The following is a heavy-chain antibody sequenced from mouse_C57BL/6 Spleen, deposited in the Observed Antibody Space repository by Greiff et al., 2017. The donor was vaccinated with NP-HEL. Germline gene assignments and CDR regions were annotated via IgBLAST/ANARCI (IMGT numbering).Heavy chain of an antibody. J-gene: IGHJ2*01. CDR3: ARGDSSGYHY. D-gene: IGHD3-2*02. Sequence: VQLQQPGAELVKPGASVKLSCKASGYTFTSYWMQWVKQRPGQGLEWIGEIDPSDSYTNYNQKFTGKATLTVDTSSSTAYMQLSSLTSEDSAVYYCARGDSSGYHYWGQGTTLTVSS. CDR2: IDPSDSYT. V-gene: IGHV1-50*01. CDR1: GYTFTSYW.